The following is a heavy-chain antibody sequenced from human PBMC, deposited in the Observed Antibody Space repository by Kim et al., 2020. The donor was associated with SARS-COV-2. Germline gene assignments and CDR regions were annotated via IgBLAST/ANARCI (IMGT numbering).Heavy chain of an antibody. J-gene: IGHJ4*02. CDR2: ISAYNGNT. Sequence: ASVKVSCKASGYTFTSYGISWVRQAPGQGLEWMGWISAYNGNTNYAQKLQGRVTMTTDTSTSTAYMELRSLRSDDTAVYYCARDLERYSYGYAFDYWGQGTLVTVSS. V-gene: IGHV1-18*01. CDR1: GYTFTSYG. D-gene: IGHD5-18*01. CDR3: ARDLERYSYGYAFDY.